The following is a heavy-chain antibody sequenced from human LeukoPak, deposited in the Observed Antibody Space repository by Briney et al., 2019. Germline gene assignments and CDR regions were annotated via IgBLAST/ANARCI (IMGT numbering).Heavy chain of an antibody. V-gene: IGHV3-23*01. CDR1: GFTFSSYA. CDR2: ITGSGDST. J-gene: IGHJ4*02. D-gene: IGHD2-2*01. CDR3: AKGQFSRGLYYFDY. Sequence: GGSLRLSCAASGFTFSSYAMSWVRQAPGKGLVWVSAITGSGDSTYYADSVKGRFTISRDNSKNTLYLRMNSLRAEDTAVYYCAKGQFSRGLYYFDYWGQGTLVTVSS.